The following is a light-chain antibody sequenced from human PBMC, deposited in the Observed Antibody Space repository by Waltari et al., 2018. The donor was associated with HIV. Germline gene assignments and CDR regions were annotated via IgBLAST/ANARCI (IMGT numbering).Light chain of an antibody. V-gene: IGKV4-1*01. CDR1: QSVFSSPTYKNY. CDR2: WAA. CDR3: QQYYSTPMYT. J-gene: IGKJ2*01. Sequence: DLVMTQSPDSLAVSLGERATLNCKSSQSVFSSPTYKNYLAWDQQKPGQPPKFLIYWAATRESGVPDRFSGNGSGTDVTLTISSLQAEDVAVYSCQQYYSTPMYTFGQGTKLEIK.